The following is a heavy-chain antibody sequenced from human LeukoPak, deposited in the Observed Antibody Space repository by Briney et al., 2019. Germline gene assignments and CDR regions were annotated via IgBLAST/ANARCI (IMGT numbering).Heavy chain of an antibody. CDR3: ARRLCGGDCYSTFSY. D-gene: IGHD2-21*02. J-gene: IGHJ4*02. CDR1: GGSFSGYY. V-gene: IGHV4-34*01. Sequence: NPSETLSLTCAVDGGSFSGYYWSWIRQPPGKGLEWIGEINHSGSTNYHPSLKSRVTISVDTSKNQLSLKLSSVTAADTAVYYCARRLCGGDCYSTFSYWGQGTLVTVSS. CDR2: INHSGST.